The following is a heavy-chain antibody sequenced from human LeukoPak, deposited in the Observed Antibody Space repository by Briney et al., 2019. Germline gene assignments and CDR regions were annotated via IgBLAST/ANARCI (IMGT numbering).Heavy chain of an antibody. CDR1: GYTFSSSD. J-gene: IGHJ4*02. D-gene: IGHD6-19*01. CDR2: MNPNSGNT. CDR3: ARKSTPTSGWTPFDY. V-gene: IGHV1-8*01. Sequence: ASVKVSCKASGYTFSSSDIHWVRQATGQGLEWLGWMNPNSGNTGYAQKFQGRVTITRNTSISTAYMQLSSLRSEDTAMYYCARKSTPTSGWTPFDYWGQGTLVTVSS.